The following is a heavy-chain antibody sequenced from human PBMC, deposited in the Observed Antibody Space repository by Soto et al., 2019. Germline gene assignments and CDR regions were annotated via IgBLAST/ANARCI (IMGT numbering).Heavy chain of an antibody. CDR1: GGTFSSYT. D-gene: IGHD4-17*01. V-gene: IGHV1-69*04. J-gene: IGHJ4*02. CDR3: ARDDGRTTVTPTMGY. CDR2: IIPILGIA. Sequence: SVKVSCKASGGTFSSYTISWVRQAPGQGLEWMGRIIPILGIANYAQKFQGRVTITADKSTSTAYMELSSLRSEDTAVYYCARDDGRTTVTPTMGYWGQGTLVTVSS.